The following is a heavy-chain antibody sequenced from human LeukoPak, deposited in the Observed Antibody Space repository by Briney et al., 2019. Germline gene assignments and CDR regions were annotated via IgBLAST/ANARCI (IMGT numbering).Heavy chain of an antibody. CDR2: VSSDENNK. CDR3: VRDRYTSTWGPFDY. J-gene: IGHJ4*02. CDR1: GFTFSTYA. V-gene: IGHV3-30*03. Sequence: GGSLRLSCAASGFTFSTYAMHWVRQAPGEGLEWVAVVSSDENNKYYADSVKGRFTISRDNSKNTLYLQMNSLRAEDTALYYCVRDRYTSTWGPFDYWGQGTLVTVSS. D-gene: IGHD6-13*01.